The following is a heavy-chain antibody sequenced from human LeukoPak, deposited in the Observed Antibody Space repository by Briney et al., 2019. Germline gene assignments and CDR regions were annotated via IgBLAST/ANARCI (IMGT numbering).Heavy chain of an antibody. CDR1: GYTFTSYG. D-gene: IGHD3-3*01. V-gene: IGHV1-18*01. CDR3: ARGPEPPSPYYDFWSGYYTGVGDFDY. Sequence: ASVKVSCTASGYTFTSYGISWVRQAPGQGLEWMGWISAYNGNTNYAQKLQGRVTMTTDTSTSTAYMELRSLRSDDTAVYYCARGPEPPSPYYDFWSGYYTGVGDFDYWGQGTLVTVSS. CDR2: ISAYNGNT. J-gene: IGHJ4*02.